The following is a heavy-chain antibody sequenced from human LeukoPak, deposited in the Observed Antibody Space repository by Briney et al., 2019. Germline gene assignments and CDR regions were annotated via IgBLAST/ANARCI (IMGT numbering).Heavy chain of an antibody. CDR2: IYSDDDN. D-gene: IGHD5/OR15-5a*01. CDR3: AHRRSTTAFEI. V-gene: IGHV2-5*02. J-gene: IGHJ3*02. CDR1: GFSLSTSAVG. Sequence: SGPTLVNPPQTPTLTFTFSGFSLSTSAVGVGWIRQPPGKALEWLALIYSDDDNRYSPSLKNRLTITKDTSKNQVVLTMTNMDPVDTATYYCAHRRSTTAFEIWDQGTMVTVSS.